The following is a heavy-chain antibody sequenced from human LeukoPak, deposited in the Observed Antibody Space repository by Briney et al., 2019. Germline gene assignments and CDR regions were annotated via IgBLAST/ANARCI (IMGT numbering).Heavy chain of an antibody. J-gene: IGHJ4*02. CDR1: GYSISSTYY. V-gene: IGHV4-38-2*02. CDR3: ARDGGPDSSGYQSPDY. CDR2: VFHSGNT. D-gene: IGHD3-22*01. Sequence: PSETLSLTCTVSGYSISSTYYWGWIRQPPGKGLEWVGSVFHSGNTYYNPSLKSRLTISADTSKNQFSLTLTSVTAADTAVYYCARDGGPDSSGYQSPDYWGQGTLVTVSS.